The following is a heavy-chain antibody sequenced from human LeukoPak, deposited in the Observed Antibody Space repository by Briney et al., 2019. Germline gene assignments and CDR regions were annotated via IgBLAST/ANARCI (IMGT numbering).Heavy chain of an antibody. Sequence: PGGSLRLSCAASGFTFDDYAMHWVRQAPGKGLEWVSLISWDGGSTYYADSVKGRFTISRDNSKNSLYLQMNSLRAEDTALYYCAKDISEGARGPFDYWGQGTLVTVSS. D-gene: IGHD1-26*01. CDR2: ISWDGGST. CDR1: GFTFDDYA. CDR3: AKDISEGARGPFDY. V-gene: IGHV3-43D*03. J-gene: IGHJ4*02.